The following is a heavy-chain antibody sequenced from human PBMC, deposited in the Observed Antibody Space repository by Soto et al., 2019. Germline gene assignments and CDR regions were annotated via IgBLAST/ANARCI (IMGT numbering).Heavy chain of an antibody. CDR3: AADSRQEGWDLSMGLFDY. CDR1: GGIISSYA. Sequence: QVHLVQSGAEVKKPGSSVKVSCKASGGIISSYASSWVRQDPGQGLEWMGGIIPIFGTANNAQNFQGRVTITADEARSTAYMELSSLRSEDTSVYYGAADSRQEGWDLSMGLFDYCGQGALVTVFS. D-gene: IGHD1-26*01. J-gene: IGHJ4*02. CDR2: IIPIFGTA. V-gene: IGHV1-69*01.